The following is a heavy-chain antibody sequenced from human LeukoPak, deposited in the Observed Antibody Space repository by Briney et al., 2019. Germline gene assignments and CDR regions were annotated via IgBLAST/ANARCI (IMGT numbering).Heavy chain of an antibody. V-gene: IGHV3-21*01. D-gene: IGHD2-15*01. Sequence: GSLRLSCAASRFTFSSYSMNWVRQAPGKGLEWVSSTSSSSSYIYYADSVKGRFTISRDNAKNSLYLQMNSLRAEDTAVYYCARDGVVVVAADDAFDIWGQGTMVTVSS. J-gene: IGHJ3*02. CDR1: RFTFSSYS. CDR2: TSSSSSYI. CDR3: ARDGVVVVAADDAFDI.